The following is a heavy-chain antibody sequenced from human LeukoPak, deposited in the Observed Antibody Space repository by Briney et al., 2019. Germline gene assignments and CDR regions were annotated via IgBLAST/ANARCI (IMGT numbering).Heavy chain of an antibody. J-gene: IGHJ4*02. V-gene: IGHV3-48*03. Sequence: GGSLRLSCAAPGFTFSSYEMNWVRQAPGKGLEWVSYTSSSGSTIYYADSVKGRFTISRDNAKSSLFLQMNSLGAEDTAVYYCVRWDHWGQGTLVTVSS. CDR3: VRWDH. CDR2: TSSSGSTI. CDR1: GFTFSSYE.